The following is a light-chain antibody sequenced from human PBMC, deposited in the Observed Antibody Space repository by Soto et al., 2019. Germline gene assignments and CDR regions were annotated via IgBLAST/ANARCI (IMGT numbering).Light chain of an antibody. Sequence: QSVLAQPSSVSGSPGQSITISCTGTSTDVGGYNYVSWYQHHPGKGPKLIIYEVSNRPSGVSNRFSGSKSGNTASLTISGLQAEDEADYYCSSYTSSSTLDVFGTGTKVTVL. CDR1: STDVGGYNY. CDR3: SSYTSSSTLDV. V-gene: IGLV2-14*01. J-gene: IGLJ1*01. CDR2: EVS.